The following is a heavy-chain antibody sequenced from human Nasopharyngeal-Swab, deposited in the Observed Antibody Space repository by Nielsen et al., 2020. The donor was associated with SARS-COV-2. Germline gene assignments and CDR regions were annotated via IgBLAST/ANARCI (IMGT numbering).Heavy chain of an antibody. D-gene: IGHD5-18*01. J-gene: IGHJ4*02. Sequence: WIRQPPGKALEWLAHIFSNDEKSYSTSLKSGLTISKDTSKSQVVLTMTNMDPVDTATYYCARIPERGYSYGVDYWGQGTLVTVSS. CDR3: ARIPERGYSYGVDY. CDR2: IFSNDEK. V-gene: IGHV2-26*01.